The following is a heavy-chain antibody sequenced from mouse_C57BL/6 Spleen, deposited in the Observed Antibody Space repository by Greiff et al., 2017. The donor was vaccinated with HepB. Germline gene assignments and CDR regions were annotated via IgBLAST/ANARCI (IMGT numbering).Heavy chain of an antibody. CDR1: GYSITSDY. Sequence: EVKLMESGPGLAKPSQTLSLTCSVTGYSITSDYWNWIRKFPGNKLEYMGYISYSGSTYYNPSLKSRISITRDTSKNQYYLQLNSVTTEDTATYYCARRGPYYGNYERYFDVWGTGITVTVSS. J-gene: IGHJ1*03. D-gene: IGHD2-1*01. V-gene: IGHV3-8*01. CDR2: ISYSGST. CDR3: ARRGPYYGNYERYFDV.